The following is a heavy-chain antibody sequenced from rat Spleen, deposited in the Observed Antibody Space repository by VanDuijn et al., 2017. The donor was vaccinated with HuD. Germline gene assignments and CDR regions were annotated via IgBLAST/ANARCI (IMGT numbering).Heavy chain of an antibody. CDR1: GYSISSSYN. CDR3: ARRYDGTYYYVDY. D-gene: IGHD1-12*02. V-gene: IGHV3-3*01. J-gene: IGHJ2*01. Sequence: EVRLQESGPGLVKPSQSLSLTCSVTGYSISSSYNWTWIRKFPGNKLEWMGYVNNAGSTNYNPSLKSRISISRDTSKNQFFLQVNSVTTEDTATYYCARRYDGTYYYVDYWGQGVMVSVSS. CDR2: VNNAGST.